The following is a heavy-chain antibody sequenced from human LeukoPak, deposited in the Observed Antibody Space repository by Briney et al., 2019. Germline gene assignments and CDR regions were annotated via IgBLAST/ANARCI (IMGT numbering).Heavy chain of an antibody. CDR2: IKEDGTET. CDR1: GFMFSSNW. Sequence: PGGSLRLSCAASGFMFSSNWMSWVRLAPGKGLEWVANIKEDGTETYYVDSVKGRFTISRDNAKNSLYLQMNSLRVEDTAVYYCAKGDRSLQTYWGQGTLVTVSS. V-gene: IGHV3-7*03. J-gene: IGHJ4*02. CDR3: AKGDRSLQTY. D-gene: IGHD1-14*01.